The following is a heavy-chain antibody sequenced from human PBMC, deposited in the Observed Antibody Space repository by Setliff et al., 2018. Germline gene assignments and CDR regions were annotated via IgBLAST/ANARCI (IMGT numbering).Heavy chain of an antibody. CDR2: VDRSGNT. CDR3: ARDTPHDPVSSNWYRNWFDP. CDR1: GDSISGDY. J-gene: IGHJ5*02. Sequence: PSETLSLTCTVSGDSISGDYWSWIRQPPGKGLDWIGTVDRSGNTFYNPSLRSRVTISVDTSKNQISLNLNSVTAADTAVYFCARDTPHDPVSSNWYRNWFDPWGQGILVTVSS. D-gene: IGHD6-13*01. V-gene: IGHV4-4*08.